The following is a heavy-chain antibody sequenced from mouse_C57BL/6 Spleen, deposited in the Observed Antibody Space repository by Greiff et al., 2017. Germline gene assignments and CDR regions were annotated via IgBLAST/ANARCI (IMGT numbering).Heavy chain of an antibody. CDR2: IDPSDSHT. J-gene: IGHJ2*01. CDR1: GYTFTSYW. CDR3: ARVTTVEATGYFDY. V-gene: IGHV1-69*01. D-gene: IGHD1-1*01. Sequence: QVQLQQPGAELVMPGASVKLSCKASGYTFTSYWMHWVKPRPGQGLEWIGEIDPSDSHTNYNQKFKGKSTLTVDKSSSTAYMQLSSLTSEDSAVYYCARVTTVEATGYFDYWGQGTTLTVSS.